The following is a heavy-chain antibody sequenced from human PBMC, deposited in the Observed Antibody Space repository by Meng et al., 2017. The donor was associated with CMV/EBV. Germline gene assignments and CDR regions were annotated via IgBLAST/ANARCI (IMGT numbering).Heavy chain of an antibody. V-gene: IGHV3-20*04. D-gene: IGHD3-3*01. Sequence: GESLKISCAASGFTFDDYGMSWVRQAPGKGLEWVSGINWNGGSTGYADSVKGRFTISRDNAKNSLYLQMNSLRAEDTALYYCARESGILSSGRFLEWLLFRPPYGMDVWGQGTMVTVSS. J-gene: IGHJ6*02. CDR3: ARESGILSSGRFLEWLLFRPPYGMDV. CDR2: INWNGGST. CDR1: GFTFDDYG.